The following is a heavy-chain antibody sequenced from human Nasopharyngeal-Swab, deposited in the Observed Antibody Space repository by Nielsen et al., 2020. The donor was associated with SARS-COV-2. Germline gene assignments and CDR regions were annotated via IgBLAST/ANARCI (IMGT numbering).Heavy chain of an antibody. CDR3: ARRKGYSGYGMDV. J-gene: IGHJ6*02. Sequence: SETLSLTCTVSGGSISSYYWSWIRQPPGKGLEWIGYIYYSGSTNYNPSLKSRVTISVDTSKNQFSLKLRSVTAADTAVYYCARRKGYSGYGMDVWGQGTTVTVSS. CDR1: GGSISSYY. CDR2: IYYSGST. V-gene: IGHV4-59*08. D-gene: IGHD5-12*01.